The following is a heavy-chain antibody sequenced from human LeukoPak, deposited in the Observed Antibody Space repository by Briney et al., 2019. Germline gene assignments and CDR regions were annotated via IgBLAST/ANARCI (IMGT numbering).Heavy chain of an antibody. D-gene: IGHD3-22*01. V-gene: IGHV3-21*01. CDR1: GFTFSTYS. Sequence: GGSLRLSCAASGFTFSTYSMNWVRQAPGKGLEWVSSISSSSTYIFYADSVQGRFTISRDNARNSLYLQMNSLRAEDTAVYYCARGFLTHYYDSSGYYQGYFDYWGQGTLVTVSS. CDR3: ARGFLTHYYDSSGYYQGYFDY. CDR2: ISSSSTYI. J-gene: IGHJ4*02.